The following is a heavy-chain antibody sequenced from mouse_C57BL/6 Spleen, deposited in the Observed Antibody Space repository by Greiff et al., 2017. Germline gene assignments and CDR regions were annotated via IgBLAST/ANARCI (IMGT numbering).Heavy chain of an antibody. CDR2: IDPETGGT. D-gene: IGHD1-1*01. V-gene: IGHV1-15*01. Sequence: QVQLQQSGAELVRPGASVTLSCKASGYTFTDYEMHWVKQTPVHGLEWIGAIDPETGGTAYNQKFKGKAILTADKSSSTAYMELRSLTSEDSAVYYCTRKPDRITTLVADYWGQGTTLTVSS. CDR1: GYTFTDYE. CDR3: TRKPDRITTLVADY. J-gene: IGHJ2*01.